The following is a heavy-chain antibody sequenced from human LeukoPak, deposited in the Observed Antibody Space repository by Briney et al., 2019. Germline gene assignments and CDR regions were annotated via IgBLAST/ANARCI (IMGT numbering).Heavy chain of an antibody. CDR3: ARRIFSGKFRHLLYSYMDV. J-gene: IGHJ6*03. D-gene: IGHD2/OR15-2a*01. Sequence: PADTLSLTRGVSGDSLSSSSWTWIRQSPGKGLESLGYISNDGKTKYNPSFEGRVTMSVDTSKSQFSLTLSFVTAADTAVYYCARRIFSGKFRHLLYSYMDVWGKGTTVIVS. V-gene: IGHV4-59*08. CDR1: GDSLSSSS. CDR2: ISNDGKT.